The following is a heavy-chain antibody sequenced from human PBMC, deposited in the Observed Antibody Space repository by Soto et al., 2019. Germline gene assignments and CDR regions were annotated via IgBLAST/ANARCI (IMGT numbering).Heavy chain of an antibody. J-gene: IGHJ5*02. V-gene: IGHV4-59*01. CDR1: GGSICSYY. Sequence: PSGTLSLTCTVSGGSICSYYWSWIRQHQRKGLEWIGYIYYSGSTNYNPSLKSRVTISGDTSKNQFSLKLSSVTAADTAVYYCARRVDCSGGSCYPNCFDPWGQGTLVTVSS. CDR3: ARRVDCSGGSCYPNCFDP. CDR2: IYYSGST. D-gene: IGHD2-15*01.